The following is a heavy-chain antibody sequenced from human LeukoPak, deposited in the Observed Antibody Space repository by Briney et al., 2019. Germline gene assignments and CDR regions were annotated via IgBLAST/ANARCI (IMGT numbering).Heavy chain of an antibody. CDR1: GGSISSYY. J-gene: IGHJ3*02. CDR2: IYYSGST. CDR3: ARLQYYYDSSCYRDAFDI. V-gene: IGHV4-59*08. Sequence: SETLSLTCTVSGGSISSYYWSWIRQPPGKGLEWIGYIYYSGSTNYNPSLKSRVTISADTSKNQFSLKLSSVTAADTAVYYCARLQYYYDSSCYRDAFDIWGQGTMVTVSS. D-gene: IGHD3-22*01.